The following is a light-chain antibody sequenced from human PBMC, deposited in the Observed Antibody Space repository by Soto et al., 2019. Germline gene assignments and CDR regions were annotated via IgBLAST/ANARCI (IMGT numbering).Light chain of an antibody. V-gene: IGKV3-15*01. Sequence: EILLTQSPGTLSWSPGEGDTLSCRASQSVSSNSLAWYQQKPGHAPRLLIYGASTRATGIPARLSGSGYGTELTITISSMKYEDFEIYYCQQYNNWTITFGQGTRLEIK. CDR1: QSVSSN. CDR3: QQYNNWTIT. J-gene: IGKJ5*01. CDR2: GAS.